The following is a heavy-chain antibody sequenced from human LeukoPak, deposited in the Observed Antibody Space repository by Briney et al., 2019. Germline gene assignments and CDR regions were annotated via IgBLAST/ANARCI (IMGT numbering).Heavy chain of an antibody. CDR2: INTNTGNP. CDR1: GYTFTSYA. CDR3: ARTGDGYSYGYGRYYYYYMDV. D-gene: IGHD5-18*01. V-gene: IGHV7-4-1*02. J-gene: IGHJ6*03. Sequence: ASVKVSCKASGYTFTSYAMNWVRQAPGQGLEWMGWINTNTGNPTYAQGFTGRSVFSLDTSVSTAYLQISSLKAEDTAVYYCARTGDGYSYGYGRYYYYYMDVWGKGTTVTVSS.